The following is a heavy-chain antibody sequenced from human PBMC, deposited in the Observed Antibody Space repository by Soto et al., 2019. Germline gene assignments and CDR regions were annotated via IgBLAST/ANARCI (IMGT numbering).Heavy chain of an antibody. CDR1: GYPVTAYY. V-gene: IGHV1-2*02. Sequence: QLHLVQSGAVVKKPGASVTVSCSASGYPVTAYYMHWVRQAPGRGLEWMGGINPATGAAKYTQTFPGRVTMTRDPSTSTVFMELGGLTSEDTAVFYWARGGGVGVAGSAAFDMRGQGTLVTVSS. CDR2: INPATGAA. J-gene: IGHJ3*02. D-gene: IGHD3-3*01. CDR3: ARGGGVGVAGSAAFDM.